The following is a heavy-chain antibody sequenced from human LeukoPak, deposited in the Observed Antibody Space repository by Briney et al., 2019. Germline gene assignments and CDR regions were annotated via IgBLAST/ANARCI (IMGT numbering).Heavy chain of an antibody. D-gene: IGHD3-10*01. Sequence: GGSLRLSCAASGFTFSTYGMHWVRQAPGKGLEWVAFIWSDGSNKYYADSVKGRYTISRDNSKNTLYLQMNSLRPEDTAVYYCAKDSAFYYIDVRGKGTTVIISS. CDR1: GFTFSTYG. J-gene: IGHJ6*03. CDR2: IWSDGSNK. V-gene: IGHV3-30*02. CDR3: AKDSAFYYIDV.